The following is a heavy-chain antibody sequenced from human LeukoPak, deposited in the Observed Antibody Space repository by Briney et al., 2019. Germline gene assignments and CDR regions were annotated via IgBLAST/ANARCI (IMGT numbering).Heavy chain of an antibody. D-gene: IGHD6-6*01. J-gene: IGHJ5*02. Sequence: GASVKVSCKASGYTFTGYYMHWVRQAPGQGLEWMGWINPNSGGTNYAQKFQGRVTMTRDTSISTAYMELSRLRSDDTAVYYRARRQLVGPGFDPWGQGTLVTVSS. CDR3: ARRQLVGPGFDP. CDR2: INPNSGGT. V-gene: IGHV1-2*02. CDR1: GYTFTGYY.